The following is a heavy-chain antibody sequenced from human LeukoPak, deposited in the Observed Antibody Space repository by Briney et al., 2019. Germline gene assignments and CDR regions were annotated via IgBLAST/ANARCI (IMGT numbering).Heavy chain of an antibody. V-gene: IGHV4-61*02. CDR3: ASASLHYDSSGYVDY. CDR1: GGSISSGSYY. J-gene: IGHJ4*02. CDR2: IYTSGST. Sequence: SETLSLTCTVSGGSISSGSYYWSWIRQPAGKGLEWIGRIYTSGSTNYNPSLKSRVTISVDTSKNQFSLKLSSVTAADAAVYYCASASLHYDSSGYVDYWGQGTLVTVSS. D-gene: IGHD3-22*01.